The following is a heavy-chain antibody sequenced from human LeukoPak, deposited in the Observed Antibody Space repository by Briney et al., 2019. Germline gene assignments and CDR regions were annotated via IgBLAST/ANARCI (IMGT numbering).Heavy chain of an antibody. CDR1: GFTFSSFW. D-gene: IGHD3-9*01. V-gene: IGHV3-74*03. CDR3: VRDPYDILTGPYFDY. CDR2: IYVDGRST. J-gene: IGHJ4*02. Sequence: GSLILSCAASGFTFSSFWMHWVRQAPGKGLVWVSRIYVDGRSTTYADSVTGRFTISRDNAKNTLYLQMNSLRAEDAAVYYCVRDPYDILTGPYFDYWGQGTLVTVSS.